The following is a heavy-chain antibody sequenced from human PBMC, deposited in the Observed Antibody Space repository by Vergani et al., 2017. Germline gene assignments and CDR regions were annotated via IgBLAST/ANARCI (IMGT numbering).Heavy chain of an antibody. Sequence: EVQLVPSGAEVKKPGESLKISCQISGYSFTNYWIGWVRQMPGKGLEWMGIIHPADSDTRYSPSFQGQVTISVDKSISTAYLQRSSLRASDSAMYYCARLYGRDSSGGKYFDYWGQGTLVTVSS. J-gene: IGHJ4*02. CDR2: IHPADSDT. D-gene: IGHD3-22*01. CDR1: GYSFTNYW. V-gene: IGHV5-51*01. CDR3: ARLYGRDSSGGKYFDY.